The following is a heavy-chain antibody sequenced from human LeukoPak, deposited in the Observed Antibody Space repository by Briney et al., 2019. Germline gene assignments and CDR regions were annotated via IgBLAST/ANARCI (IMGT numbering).Heavy chain of an antibody. CDR1: GFTFSSYW. V-gene: IGHV3-7*01. Sequence: GGSLRLFCAASGFTFSSYWMSWVRQAPGKGLEWVANIKQDGSEKYYVDSVKGRFTISRDNAKNSLYLQMNSLRAEDTAVYYCARDSYIMYYYDSSGYYYFDYWGQGTLVTVSS. CDR2: IKQDGSEK. D-gene: IGHD3-22*01. J-gene: IGHJ4*02. CDR3: ARDSYIMYYYDSSGYYYFDY.